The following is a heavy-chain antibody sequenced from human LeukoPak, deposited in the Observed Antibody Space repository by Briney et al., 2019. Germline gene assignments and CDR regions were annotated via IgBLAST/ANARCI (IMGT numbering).Heavy chain of an antibody. CDR1: GGSISSYY. CDR3: ARVYSSGWSGHFQH. J-gene: IGHJ1*01. D-gene: IGHD6-19*01. V-gene: IGHV4-59*01. CDR2: IYYSGST. Sequence: SETLSLTCTVSGGSISSYYWSWIRQPPGKGLEWIGYIYYSGSTNYNPSLKSRVTISVDTSKNQFSLKLSSVTAADTAVYYCARVYSSGWSGHFQHWGQGTLVTVSS.